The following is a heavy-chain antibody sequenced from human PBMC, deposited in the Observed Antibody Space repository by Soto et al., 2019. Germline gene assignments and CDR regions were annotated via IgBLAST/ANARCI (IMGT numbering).Heavy chain of an antibody. D-gene: IGHD6-19*01. V-gene: IGHV3-30*03. CDR3: AWPRARLQWPPSSP. CDR2: ISPDGSNK. Sequence: GGSLRLSCAASGFTFSSYGMHWVRQAPGKGLEWVAVISPDGSNKDYADSVKGRFTISRDNSKNTLYLQMNSLRVEDTAVYYCAWPRARLQWPPSSPGGHGARVIVSS. J-gene: IGHJ5*02. CDR1: GFTFSSYG.